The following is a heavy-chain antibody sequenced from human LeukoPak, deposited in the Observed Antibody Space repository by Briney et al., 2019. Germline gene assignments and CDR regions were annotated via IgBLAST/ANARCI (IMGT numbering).Heavy chain of an antibody. Sequence: SETLSLTCAVYGGSFSGYYWSWIRQPPGKGLEWIGEINHSGSTNYNPSLKSRVTISVDTSKNQFSLKLSSVTAADTAVYYCARGLQYYYDSSGYSGAFDIWGQGTMVTVSS. CDR1: GGSFSGYY. D-gene: IGHD3-22*01. CDR3: ARGLQYYYDSSGYSGAFDI. J-gene: IGHJ3*02. V-gene: IGHV4-34*01. CDR2: INHSGST.